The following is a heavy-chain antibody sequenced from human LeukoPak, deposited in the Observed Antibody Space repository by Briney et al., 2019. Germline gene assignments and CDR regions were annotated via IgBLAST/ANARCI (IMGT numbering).Heavy chain of an antibody. CDR1: GYTFTGYY. J-gene: IGHJ5*02. V-gene: IGHV1-2*02. D-gene: IGHD5-18*01. CDR3: ARGDTAANWFDP. CDR2: INPNSGGT. Sequence: ASEKVSCKASGYTFTGYYMHWVRQAPGQGLEWMGWINPNSGGTNYAQKFQGRVTMTRDTSISTAYMELSRLRSDDTAVYYCARGDTAANWFDPWGQGTLVTVSS.